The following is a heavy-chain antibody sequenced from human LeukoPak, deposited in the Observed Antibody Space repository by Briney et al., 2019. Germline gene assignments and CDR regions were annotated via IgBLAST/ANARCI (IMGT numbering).Heavy chain of an antibody. D-gene: IGHD2-15*01. CDR2: IYYSGST. CDR1: VGSISSSSYY. Sequence: SETLSLTCTVSVGSISSSSYYWGWIRQPPGKGLEWIGSIYYSGSTYYNPSLKSRVTISVDTSKNQFSLKLSSVTAADTAVYYCARYIVVVVAGTGAFDYWGQGTLVTVSS. J-gene: IGHJ4*02. CDR3: ARYIVVVVAGTGAFDY. V-gene: IGHV4-39*01.